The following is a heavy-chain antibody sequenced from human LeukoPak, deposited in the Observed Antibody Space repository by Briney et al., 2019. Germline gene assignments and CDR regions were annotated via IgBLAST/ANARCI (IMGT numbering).Heavy chain of an antibody. CDR3: ARGPFIVLVVYAHWFDP. CDR2: INHSGST. CDR1: GGSFSGYY. J-gene: IGHJ5*02. D-gene: IGHD2-8*02. Sequence: SETLSLTCAVYGGSFSGYYWSWIRQPPAKGLEWIGEINHSGSTNYNPSLKSRVTISVDTSKNQFSLKLSSVTAADTAVYYCARGPFIVLVVYAHWFDPWGQGTLVTVSS. V-gene: IGHV4-34*01.